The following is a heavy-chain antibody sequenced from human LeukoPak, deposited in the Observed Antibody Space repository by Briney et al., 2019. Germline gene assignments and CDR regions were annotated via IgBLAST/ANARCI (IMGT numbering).Heavy chain of an antibody. D-gene: IGHD1-26*01. CDR2: ISYDGSNK. Sequence: GGSLRLSCAASGFTFSSYGMHWVRQAPGKGLEWVAVISYDGSNKYYADSVKGRFTISRDNAKNSLYLQMNSLRAEDTAVYYCAREGGSYRSAFDIWGQGTMVTVSS. V-gene: IGHV3-33*05. J-gene: IGHJ3*02. CDR1: GFTFSSYG. CDR3: AREGGSYRSAFDI.